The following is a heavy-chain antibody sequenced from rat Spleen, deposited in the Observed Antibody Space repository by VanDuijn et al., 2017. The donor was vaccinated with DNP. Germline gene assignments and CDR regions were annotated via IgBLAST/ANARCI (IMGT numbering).Heavy chain of an antibody. CDR1: GFSLTKYG. J-gene: IGHJ4*01. Sequence: QVQLEESGPGLLQPSQTLSLTCTVSGFSLTKYGISWVRQPPGKGLEWIGGIWSGGSTDYNSALKSRLSISRDTSKSQVFLKLNSLQTEDTATYYCARDLIIRDTTSAMDAWGQGTSVTVSS. CDR2: IWSGGST. V-gene: IGHV2-4*01. CDR3: ARDLIIRDTTSAMDA. D-gene: IGHD4-3*01.